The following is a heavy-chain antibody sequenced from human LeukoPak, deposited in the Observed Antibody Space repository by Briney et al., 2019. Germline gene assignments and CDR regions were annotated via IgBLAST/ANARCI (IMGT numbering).Heavy chain of an antibody. CDR3: ARGHSSEGFDY. Sequence: PGGSLRLSCAASGFTVSSNYMNWVRQAPGKGPEWVSVIYSGGSTYYADSVKGRFTISRDNSKNTLYLQMNSLRAEDTAVYYCARGHSSEGFDYWGQGTLVTVSS. J-gene: IGHJ4*02. CDR1: GFTVSSNY. CDR2: IYSGGST. D-gene: IGHD6-19*01. V-gene: IGHV3-53*01.